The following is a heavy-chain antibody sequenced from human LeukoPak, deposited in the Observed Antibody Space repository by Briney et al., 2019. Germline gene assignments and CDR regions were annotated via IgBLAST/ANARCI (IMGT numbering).Heavy chain of an antibody. V-gene: IGHV3-15*01. CDR1: GFTFSNAW. Sequence: GGSLRLSCAASGFTFSNAWMSWVRQAPGKGLEWVGRIKSKTDGGTTDYAAPVKGRFTISRDDSKNTLYLQMNSLKTEDTAVYYCARDIGDWELQGDAFDIWGQGTMVTVSS. CDR3: ARDIGDWELQGDAFDI. J-gene: IGHJ3*02. CDR2: IKSKTDGGTT. D-gene: IGHD1-26*01.